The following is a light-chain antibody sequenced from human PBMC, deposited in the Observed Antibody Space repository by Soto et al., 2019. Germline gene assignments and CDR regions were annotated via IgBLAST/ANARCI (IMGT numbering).Light chain of an antibody. CDR2: GVS. Sequence: EIVLTQSPGTLSLSPGERATLSCMASQTLTTTYLAWYQQKPDQAPRLLIYGVSRRATGIPDRFSGSGSGTDFTLTISRLEPEDFAVYSCQQYADLPYTFGQGTTLEI. V-gene: IGKV3-20*01. CDR1: QTLTTTY. CDR3: QQYADLPYT. J-gene: IGKJ2*01.